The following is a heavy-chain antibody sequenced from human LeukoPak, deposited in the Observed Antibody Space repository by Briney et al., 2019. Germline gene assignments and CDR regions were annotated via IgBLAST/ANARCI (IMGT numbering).Heavy chain of an antibody. D-gene: IGHD3-10*01. CDR2: ISGSGGGT. CDR1: GFTFSSYA. V-gene: IGHV3-23*01. CDR3: ARDEAYGSSP. J-gene: IGHJ5*02. Sequence: GGSLRLSCAASGFTFSSYAMSWVRQAPGKGLEWVSTISGSGGGTYYAESVKGRFTISRDNARNSLYLQMNSLRVDDTAVYYCARDEAYGSSPWGQGTLVTVSS.